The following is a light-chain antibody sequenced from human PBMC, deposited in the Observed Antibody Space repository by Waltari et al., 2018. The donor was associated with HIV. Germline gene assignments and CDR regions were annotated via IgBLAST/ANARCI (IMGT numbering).Light chain of an antibody. Sequence: QSALTPSPSASGSPGPAVTISCTGTRRDVGAYEYVSWYRQHPGKAPKLMIYDVYKRPSGVPDRFSGSKSGNTASLTVSGLQAEDEADYYCSSYAGNNVVFGGGTKLTVL. CDR3: SSYAGNNVV. CDR1: RRDVGAYEY. CDR2: DVY. V-gene: IGLV2-8*01. J-gene: IGLJ2*01.